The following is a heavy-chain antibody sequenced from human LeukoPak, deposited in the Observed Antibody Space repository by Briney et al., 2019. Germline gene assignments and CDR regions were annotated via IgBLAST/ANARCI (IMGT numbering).Heavy chain of an antibody. Sequence: SQTLPLTCAVSGGSISSGGYSWSWIRQPPGKGLEWIGYIYHSGSTYYNPSLKSRVTISVDRSKNQFSLKLSSVTAADTAVYYCARGRYGDSDYFDYWGQGTLVTVSS. J-gene: IGHJ4*02. CDR1: GGSISSGGYS. CDR2: IYHSGST. V-gene: IGHV4-30-2*01. CDR3: ARGRYGDSDYFDY. D-gene: IGHD4-17*01.